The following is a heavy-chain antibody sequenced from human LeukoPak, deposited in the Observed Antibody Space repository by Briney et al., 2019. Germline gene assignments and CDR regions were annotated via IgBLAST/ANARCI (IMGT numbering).Heavy chain of an antibody. CDR2: ISAYNGNT. CDR1: GYTFTSYG. CDR3: ARSATYYDFWSAVLPPAFDI. D-gene: IGHD3-3*01. J-gene: IGHJ3*02. Sequence: ASVKVSCKASGYTFTSYGISWVRQAPGQGLERMGWISAYNGNTNYAQKLQGRVTMTTDTSTSTAYMELRSLRSDDTAVYYCARSATYYDFWSAVLPPAFDIWGQGTMVTVSS. V-gene: IGHV1-18*01.